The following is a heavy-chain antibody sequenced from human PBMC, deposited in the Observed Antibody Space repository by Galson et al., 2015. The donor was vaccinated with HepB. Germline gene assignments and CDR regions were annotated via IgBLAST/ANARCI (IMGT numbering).Heavy chain of an antibody. Sequence: SETLSLTCTVSGGSISSYYWSWIRQPPGKGLEWIGYIYYSGSTNYNPSLKSRVTISVDTSKNQFSLKLSSVTAADTAVYYCARVGSGSGSYYNLNYYGMDVWGQGTTVTVSS. D-gene: IGHD3-10*01. CDR1: GGSISSYY. CDR2: IYYSGST. J-gene: IGHJ6*02. V-gene: IGHV4-59*01. CDR3: ARVGSGSGSYYNLNYYGMDV.